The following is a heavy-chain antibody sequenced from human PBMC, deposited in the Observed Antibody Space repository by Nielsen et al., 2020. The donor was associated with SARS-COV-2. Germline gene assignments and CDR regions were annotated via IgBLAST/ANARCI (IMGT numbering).Heavy chain of an antibody. CDR3: AKEDYGSGIDY. D-gene: IGHD3-10*01. CDR1: GFTFTSHW. J-gene: IGHJ4*02. Sequence: GGSLRLSCAASGFTFTSHWMSWVRQAPGKGLEWVANIKPDGSEKYYVDSVKGRFTISRDNAKNSLYLQMNSLRAEDTALYYCAKEDYGSGIDYWGQGTLVTVSS. V-gene: IGHV3-7*03. CDR2: IKPDGSEK.